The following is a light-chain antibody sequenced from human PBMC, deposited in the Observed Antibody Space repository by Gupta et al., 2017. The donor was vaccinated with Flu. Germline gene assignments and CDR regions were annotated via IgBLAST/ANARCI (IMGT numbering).Light chain of an antibody. Sequence: IVLTQSPATLPLSPGERATLSCRASQSVSSYLAWYQQKPGQAPRLLIYDASNRATGIPARFSGSGSGTDFTLTISSLEPEDFAVYYCQQRSNWPPPFTFGPGTKVDIK. CDR3: QQRSNWPPPFT. V-gene: IGKV3-11*01. J-gene: IGKJ3*01. CDR1: QSVSSY. CDR2: DAS.